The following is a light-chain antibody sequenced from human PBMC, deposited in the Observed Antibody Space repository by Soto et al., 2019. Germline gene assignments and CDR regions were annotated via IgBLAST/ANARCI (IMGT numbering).Light chain of an antibody. CDR2: AAC. CDR1: QDIKNY. V-gene: IGKV1-33*01. Sequence: DIQMTQSPSSLSASVGDRVTITCQASQDIKNYLNWYQQKSGKAPKLLIYAACYLETGVPARLGGSGSGTDCSFTITSLQPEDSATYYCQQYDTRPTMTFGQGTRLEIK. J-gene: IGKJ5*01. CDR3: QQYDTRPTMT.